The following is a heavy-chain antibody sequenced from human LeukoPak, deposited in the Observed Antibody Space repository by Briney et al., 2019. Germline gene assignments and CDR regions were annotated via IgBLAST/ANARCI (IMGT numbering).Heavy chain of an antibody. CDR3: AKDRIAAAGTPRDY. V-gene: IGHV3-23*01. J-gene: IGHJ4*02. CDR2: ISGSGGST. Sequence: GGSLRLSCAASGFTFSSYAMSWVRQARGKGLAWVSAISGSGGSTPYADSVKGRFTISRDNSKNTLYLQMNSLRAEDTVVDYCAKDRIAAAGTPRDYWGQGTLVTVSS. D-gene: IGHD6-13*01. CDR1: GFTFSSYA.